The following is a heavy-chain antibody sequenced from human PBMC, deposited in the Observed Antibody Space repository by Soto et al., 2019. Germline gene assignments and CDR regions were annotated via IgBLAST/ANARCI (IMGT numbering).Heavy chain of an antibody. D-gene: IGHD3-16*01. J-gene: IGHJ4*02. CDR3: AREMITNRYFDY. V-gene: IGHV4-31*03. Sequence: QVQLQESGPGLVKPSQTLSLTCTVSGGSISSGGYYWSWIRQHPGKGLEWIGYIYYGGSTYYNPSLKRRVTISVDTSKNQFSLKLSSVTAADTAVYYCAREMITNRYFDYWGQGTLVTVSS. CDR1: GGSISSGGYY. CDR2: IYYGGST.